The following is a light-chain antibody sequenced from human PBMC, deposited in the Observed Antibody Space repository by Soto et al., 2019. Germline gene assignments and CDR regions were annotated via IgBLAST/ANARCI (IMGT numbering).Light chain of an antibody. CDR1: SSDVGSYNL. CDR3: CSYAGSSPV. CDR2: EGS. J-gene: IGLJ2*01. V-gene: IGLV2-23*01. Sequence: QSALTQPASVSESPGQSITISCTGTSSDVGSYNLVSWYQQHPGKAPKLMIYEGSKRPSGVSNRFSGSKSGNTASLTISGLQAEDEADYYCCSYAGSSPVFGGGTKLTVL.